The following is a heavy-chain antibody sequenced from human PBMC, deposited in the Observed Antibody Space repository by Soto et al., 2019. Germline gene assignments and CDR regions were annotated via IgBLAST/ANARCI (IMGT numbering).Heavy chain of an antibody. CDR2: ISSSGTVT. J-gene: IGHJ5*02. V-gene: IGHV3-11*01. CDR1: GFTFRDYD. CDR3: ARKGPRAARPNH. Sequence: QVQLVESGGGLVRPGGSLRLSCAASGFTFRDYDMSWIRQAPGKGLEWVSCISSSGTVTNYADSVKGRFTISRDNAQNSLYGGMNSLRVEDTAVYYCARKGPRAARPNHWGQGTLVTVSS. D-gene: IGHD6-6*01.